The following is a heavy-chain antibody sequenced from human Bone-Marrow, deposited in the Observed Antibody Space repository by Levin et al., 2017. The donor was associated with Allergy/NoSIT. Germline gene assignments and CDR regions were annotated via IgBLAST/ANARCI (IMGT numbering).Heavy chain of an antibody. CDR1: GFTFNSYA. CDR2: INSGGTGT. CDR3: LGCRVEPTAPGWCNWFDP. D-gene: IGHD6-13*01. V-gene: IGHV3-23*01. Sequence: GGSLRLSCAASGFTFNSYAMNWVRQAPGKGLEWVSSINSGGTGTYYADSVKGRFTISRDNSKSPLSLPMDSLRAEDTGLYFCLGCRVEPTAPGWCNWFDPWGQGTLVTVSS. J-gene: IGHJ5*02.